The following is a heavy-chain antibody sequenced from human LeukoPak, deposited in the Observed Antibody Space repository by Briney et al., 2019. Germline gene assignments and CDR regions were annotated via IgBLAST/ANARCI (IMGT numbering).Heavy chain of an antibody. CDR1: GFTFSNYE. CDR3: ARVRSGYSHENYFDY. J-gene: IGHJ4*02. Sequence: GGSLRLSCAASGFTFSNYEMNWVRQAPGKGLEWVSYISGSGSTIYYADSVKGRFTISRDNAKDSLYLQMNSLRAEDTAVYYCARVRSGYSHENYFDYWGQGTLVTVSS. D-gene: IGHD5-18*01. V-gene: IGHV3-48*03. CDR2: ISGSGSTI.